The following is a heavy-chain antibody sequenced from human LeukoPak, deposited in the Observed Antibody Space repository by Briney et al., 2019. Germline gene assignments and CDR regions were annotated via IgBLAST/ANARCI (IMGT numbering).Heavy chain of an antibody. Sequence: PGGSLRLSCSASGITFSGYWMSWVRQAPGKGLEWVANMKQDGSEKYYVGSVKGRFTISRDNAKNSLYLQMNSLRAEDTAVYYCARDLGHSGYDLYDYWGQGTLVTVSS. CDR3: ARDLGHSGYDLYDY. V-gene: IGHV3-7*01. J-gene: IGHJ4*02. CDR2: MKQDGSEK. D-gene: IGHD5-12*01. CDR1: GITFSGYW.